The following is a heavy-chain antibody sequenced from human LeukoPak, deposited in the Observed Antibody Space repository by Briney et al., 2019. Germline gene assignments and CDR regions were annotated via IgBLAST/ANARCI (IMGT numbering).Heavy chain of an antibody. CDR2: ISRSSNYI. Sequence: PGGSMRLSCAASGFTLGTHCMTWFRKSPGKGLEWVSSISRSSNYIHYADSVKGRFTSSRDNAENSLYLQMNGLRAEDTAMYYCVRSQGGYYYDSSGYYQGPLDYWGQGTLVTVSS. V-gene: IGHV3-21*01. J-gene: IGHJ4*02. D-gene: IGHD3-22*01. CDR3: VRSQGGYYYDSSGYYQGPLDY. CDR1: GFTLGTHC.